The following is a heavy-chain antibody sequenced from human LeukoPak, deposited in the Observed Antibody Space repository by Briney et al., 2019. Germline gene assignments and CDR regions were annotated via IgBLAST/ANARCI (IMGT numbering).Heavy chain of an antibody. CDR3: ASSTLYYDFWSGYYYFDY. Sequence: GGSLRLSCAASGFTFSSYAMSWVRQAPGKGLEWVSAISGSGGSTYYADSVKGRFTISRDNAKNSLYLQMNSPRAEDTAVYYCASSTLYYDFWSGYYYFDYWGQGTLVTVSS. J-gene: IGHJ4*02. D-gene: IGHD3-3*01. CDR2: ISGSGGST. V-gene: IGHV3-23*01. CDR1: GFTFSSYA.